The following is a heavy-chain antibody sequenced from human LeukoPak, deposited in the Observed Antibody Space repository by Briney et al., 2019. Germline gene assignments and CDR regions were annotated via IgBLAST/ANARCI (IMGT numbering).Heavy chain of an antibody. CDR2: IYTSGST. CDR1: GGSFSSYY. Sequence: SETLSLTCAVYGGSFSSYYWSWIRQPPGKGLEWIGRIYTSGSTNYNPSLKSRVTMSVDTSKNQFSLKLSSVTAADTAVYYWARVGDWKDAFDIWGQGTMVTVSS. J-gene: IGHJ3*02. CDR3: ARVGDWKDAFDI. D-gene: IGHD1-1*01. V-gene: IGHV4-59*10.